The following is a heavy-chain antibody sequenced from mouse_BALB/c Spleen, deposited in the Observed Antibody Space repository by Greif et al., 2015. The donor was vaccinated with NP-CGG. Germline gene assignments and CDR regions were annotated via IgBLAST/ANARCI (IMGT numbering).Heavy chain of an antibody. V-gene: IGHV5-6-3*01. CDR2: INSNGGST. CDR1: GFTFSSYG. CDR3: AREVPHYYGSSSDYYAMDY. D-gene: IGHD1-1*01. Sequence: EVHLVESGGGLVQPGGSLKLSCAASGFTFSSYGMSWVRQTPDKRLELVATINSNGGSTYYPDSVKGRFTISRDNAKNTLYLQMSSLKSEDTAMYYCAREVPHYYGSSSDYYAMDYWGQGTSVTVSS. J-gene: IGHJ4*01.